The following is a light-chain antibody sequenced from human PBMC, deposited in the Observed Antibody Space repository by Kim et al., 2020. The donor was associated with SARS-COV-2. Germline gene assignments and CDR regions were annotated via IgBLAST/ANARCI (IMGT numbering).Light chain of an antibody. CDR3: QQSNSVHGT. V-gene: IGKV1-39*01. CDR1: QTISTF. Sequence: SGSIGDRVLITCRASQTISTFLHWYQQKPGKAHKVLIYAACRLQKGVPSRFSGSGSGTDFTLTLRSLQSEDFATYYCQQSNSVHGTFGQGTKLEI. J-gene: IGKJ2*01. CDR2: AAC.